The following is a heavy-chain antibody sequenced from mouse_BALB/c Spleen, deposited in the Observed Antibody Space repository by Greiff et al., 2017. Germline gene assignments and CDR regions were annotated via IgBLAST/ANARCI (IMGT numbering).Heavy chain of an antibody. D-gene: IGHD1-1*01. Sequence: EVKLQQSGPELVKPGASVKMSCKASGYTFTSYVMHWVKQKPGQGLEWIGYINPYNDGTKYNEKFKGKATLTSDKSSSTAYMELSSLTSEDSAVYYCARFDGSSPFAYWGQGTLVTVSA. J-gene: IGHJ3*01. CDR3: ARFDGSSPFAY. V-gene: IGHV1-14*01. CDR2: INPYNDGT. CDR1: GYTFTSYV.